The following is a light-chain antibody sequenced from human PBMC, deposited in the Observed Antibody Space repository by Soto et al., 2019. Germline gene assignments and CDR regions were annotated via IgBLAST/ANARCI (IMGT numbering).Light chain of an antibody. CDR1: QSVVSNY. V-gene: IGKV3-20*01. J-gene: IGKJ1*01. CDR2: GAS. Sequence: EIVLTQSPGTLSLSPGERATLSCRASQSVVSNYLAWYQQTPGQAPRLLIYGASSRATDIRDRFSGGGSGTDFTLTISRLEPEDFAMYYCQQYGTSPNTFGQGTKVEIK. CDR3: QQYGTSPNT.